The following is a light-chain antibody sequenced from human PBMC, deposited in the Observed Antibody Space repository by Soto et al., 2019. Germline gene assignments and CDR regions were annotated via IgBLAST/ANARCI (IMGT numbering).Light chain of an antibody. CDR1: QSVGSY. Sequence: EIVLTQSPATLSLSPGETATLSCRASQSVGSYLAWCQQKPGQAPRLLIYDASTRATGIPARFSGSGSGTDFTLTISSLEPEDFAVYYCQQRTNSPPVTFGGGTKVEIK. V-gene: IGKV3-11*01. CDR2: DAS. CDR3: QQRTNSPPVT. J-gene: IGKJ4*01.